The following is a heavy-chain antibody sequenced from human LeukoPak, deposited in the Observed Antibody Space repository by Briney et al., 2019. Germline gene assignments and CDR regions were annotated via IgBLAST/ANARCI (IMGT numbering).Heavy chain of an antibody. CDR2: ISESGSNT. Sequence: GGSLRLTCAGSGFTFSNYAMNWVRQAPGKGLEWVSSISESGSNTDYADSVKSRFTISRDNSKSTLYLQMNSLRAEDTAIYYCARQWLVNGWGQGTLVTVSS. CDR1: GFTFSNYA. J-gene: IGHJ4*02. V-gene: IGHV3-23*01. D-gene: IGHD6-19*01. CDR3: ARQWLVNG.